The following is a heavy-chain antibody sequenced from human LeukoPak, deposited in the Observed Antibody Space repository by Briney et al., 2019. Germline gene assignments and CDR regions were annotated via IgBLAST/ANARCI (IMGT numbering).Heavy chain of an antibody. D-gene: IGHD6-19*01. J-gene: IGHJ1*01. Sequence: KASETLSLTCAVYGGSFSGYYWSWIRQPPGKGLEWIGEINHSGSTNYNPSLKSRVTISVDTSKNQFSLKLSSVTAADTAVYYCARGQGIAVAGTARAEYFQHWGQGTLVTVSS. CDR1: GGSFSGYY. V-gene: IGHV4-34*01. CDR3: ARGQGIAVAGTARAEYFQH. CDR2: INHSGST.